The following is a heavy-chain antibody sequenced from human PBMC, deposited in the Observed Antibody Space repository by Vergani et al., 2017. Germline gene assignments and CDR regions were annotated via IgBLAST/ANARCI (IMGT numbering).Heavy chain of an antibody. D-gene: IGHD2-21*02. V-gene: IGHV1-46*01. J-gene: IGHJ1*01. Sequence: QVQLVQSGAEVKKPGASVKVSCKASGYTFSSYYMHWVRQAPGQGLEWMGIINPSGGSTSYAQKFQGRVTMTRDTSTSTVYMELSSLRSEDTAVYYCARGAYCGGDCYSGSAEYFQHWGQGTLVTVSS. CDR1: GYTFSSYY. CDR3: ARGAYCGGDCYSGSAEYFQH. CDR2: INPSGGST.